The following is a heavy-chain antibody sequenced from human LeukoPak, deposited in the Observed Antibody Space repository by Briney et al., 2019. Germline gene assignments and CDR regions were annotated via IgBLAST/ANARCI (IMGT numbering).Heavy chain of an antibody. CDR3: ASAAYYGSGSYPEYFQH. J-gene: IGHJ1*01. Sequence: TGGSLRLSCAASGFTFSSYTMNWVRQAPGKGLEWVSCISSSSSYIYYADSVKGRFTISRDNAKNSLYLQMNSLRAEDTAVYYCASAAYYGSGSYPEYFQHWGQGTLVTVSS. D-gene: IGHD3-10*01. CDR2: ISSSSSYI. V-gene: IGHV3-21*01. CDR1: GFTFSSYT.